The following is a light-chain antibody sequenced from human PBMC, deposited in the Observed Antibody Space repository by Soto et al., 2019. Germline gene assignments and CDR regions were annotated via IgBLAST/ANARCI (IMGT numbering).Light chain of an antibody. J-gene: IGKJ4*01. CDR1: QGISRF. V-gene: IGKV3-11*01. Sequence: EIVLTQSPATLSLSPGDRATLSCRASQGISRFLAWYQQKPGQVPRLLIYDASSRAVGVPSRFSGSGSGTDFTLTISGLEPEDFAMYYCHQRAHWPLSCGGGTKIEIK. CDR2: DAS. CDR3: HQRAHWPLS.